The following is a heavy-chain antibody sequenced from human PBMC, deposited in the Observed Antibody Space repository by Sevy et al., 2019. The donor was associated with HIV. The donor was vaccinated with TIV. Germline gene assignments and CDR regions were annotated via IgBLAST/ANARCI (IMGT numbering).Heavy chain of an antibody. J-gene: IGHJ4*02. Sequence: ASVKVSCKASGYTFTGYYMHWVRQAPGQGLEWMGWINPNSGGTNYAQKFQGRVTMTRDTSISTAYMGRSRLRSDDTAVYYCAREDGLGYCSGGSCYYVDYWGQGTLVTVSS. CDR2: INPNSGGT. V-gene: IGHV1-2*02. CDR3: AREDGLGYCSGGSCYYVDY. CDR1: GYTFTGYY. D-gene: IGHD2-15*01.